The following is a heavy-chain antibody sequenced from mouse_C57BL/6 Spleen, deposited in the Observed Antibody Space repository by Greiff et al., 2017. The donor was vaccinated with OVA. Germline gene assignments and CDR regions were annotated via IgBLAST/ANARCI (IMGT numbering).Heavy chain of an antibody. D-gene: IGHD1-1*01. CDR3: ARNPIYYYGSSYPYWYFDV. V-gene: IGHV2-2*01. CDR2: IWSGGST. CDR1: GFSLTSYG. J-gene: IGHJ1*03. Sequence: VQLQESGPGLVQPSQSLSITCTVSGFSLTSYGVHWVRQSPGKGLEWLGVIWSGGSTDYNAAFISRLSISKDNSKSQVFFKMNSLQADDTAIYYCARNPIYYYGSSYPYWYFDVWGTGTTVTVSS.